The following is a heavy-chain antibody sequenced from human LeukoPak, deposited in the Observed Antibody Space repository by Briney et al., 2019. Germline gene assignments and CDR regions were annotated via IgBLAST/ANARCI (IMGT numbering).Heavy chain of an antibody. J-gene: IGHJ4*02. CDR2: ISGSGGST. D-gene: IGHD1-26*01. CDR1: GFTFSDYY. CDR3: ATRSIQWEPFDY. Sequence: GGSLRLSCAASGFTFSDYYMSWVRQAPGKGLEWVSAISGSGGSTYYADSVKGRFTISRDNSKNTLYLQMNSLRAEDTAVYYCATRSIQWEPFDYWGQGTLVTVSS. V-gene: IGHV3-23*01.